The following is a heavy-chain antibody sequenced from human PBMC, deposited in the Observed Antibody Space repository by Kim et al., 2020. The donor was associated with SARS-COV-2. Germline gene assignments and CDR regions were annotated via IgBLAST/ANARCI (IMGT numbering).Heavy chain of an antibody. CDR3: AKDLPAGDYYGSGAFDY. Sequence: GGSLRLSCAASGFTFDDYAMHWVRQAPGKGLEWVSGISWNSGSIGYADSVKGRFTISRDNAKNSLYLQMNSLRAEDTALYYCAKDLPAGDYYGSGAFDYWGQGTLVTVSS. J-gene: IGHJ4*02. CDR1: GFTFDDYA. D-gene: IGHD3-10*01. CDR2: ISWNSGSI. V-gene: IGHV3-9*01.